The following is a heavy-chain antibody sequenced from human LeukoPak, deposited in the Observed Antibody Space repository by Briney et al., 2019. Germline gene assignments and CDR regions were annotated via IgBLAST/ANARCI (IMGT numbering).Heavy chain of an antibody. CDR3: ATLGALGYCSSTSCPQSVY. Sequence: GGSLRLSCAASGFTFSSYWMSWVRQAPGKGLEWVSAISGSGGSTYYADSVKGRFTISRDNSKNTLYLQMNSLRAEDTAVYYCATLGALGYCSSTSCPQSVYWGQGTLVTVSS. CDR2: ISGSGGST. CDR1: GFTFSSYW. V-gene: IGHV3-23*01. D-gene: IGHD2-2*01. J-gene: IGHJ4*02.